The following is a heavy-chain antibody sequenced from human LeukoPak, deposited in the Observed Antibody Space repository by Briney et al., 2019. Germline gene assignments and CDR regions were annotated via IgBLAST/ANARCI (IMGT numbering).Heavy chain of an antibody. CDR1: GGTFTSYA. D-gene: IGHD1-26*01. V-gene: IGHV1-69*15. CDR3: ARKLRLGGNWFDP. J-gene: IGHJ5*02. Sequence: ASVKVSCKTSGGTFTSYAINWVRQAPGQGLEWMGKIIPISGTTNYAQKFQGRVTFTADESTRTAYMELSSLRSEDTALYYSARKLRLGGNWFDPWGQGTLVTVSS. CDR2: IIPISGTT.